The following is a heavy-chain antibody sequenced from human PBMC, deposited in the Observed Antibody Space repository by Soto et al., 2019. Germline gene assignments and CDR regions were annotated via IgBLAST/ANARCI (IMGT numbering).Heavy chain of an antibody. D-gene: IGHD4-17*01. CDR1: GGSISSGGYY. CDR2: IYYSGST. J-gene: IGHJ3*02. Sequence: PSATLSLTCTVSGGSISSGGYYWSWIRQHPGKGLEWIGYIYYSGSTYYNPSLKSRVTISVDTSKNQFSLKLSSVTAADTAVYYCAREKALNDYGDYTNPQTDAFDIWGQGTMVTVSS. V-gene: IGHV4-31*03. CDR3: AREKALNDYGDYTNPQTDAFDI.